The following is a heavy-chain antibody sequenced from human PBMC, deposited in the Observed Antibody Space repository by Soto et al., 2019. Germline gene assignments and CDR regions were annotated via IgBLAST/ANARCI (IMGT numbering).Heavy chain of an antibody. V-gene: IGHV3-48*03. Sequence: LRLSCAASGFTFSNYEMNWVRQAPGKGLEWVSYISSSGSTIYYADSVKGRFTISRDNAKNSLYLQMNSLRAEDTAVYYCARDAYSAFDCWGQGTLVTVSS. CDR2: ISSSGSTI. J-gene: IGHJ4*02. CDR3: ARDAYSAFDC. CDR1: GFTFSNYE. D-gene: IGHD4-4*01.